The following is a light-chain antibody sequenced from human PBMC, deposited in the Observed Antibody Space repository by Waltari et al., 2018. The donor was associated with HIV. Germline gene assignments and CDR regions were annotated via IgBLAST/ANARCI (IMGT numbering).Light chain of an antibody. CDR2: DTT. J-gene: IGLJ2*01. V-gene: IGLV7-46*01. CDR3: LLSFNGVVV. Sequence: QAVVTHEPSLTVSPGGTVTLTCSSSTGAVTSGPFPYRFQRRPGQAPKTLIYDTTNSHPWTPARFSGSLLGGKAALTLSGAQFEDEAYYFCLLSFNGVVVFGGGTTLTVL. CDR1: TGAVTSGPF.